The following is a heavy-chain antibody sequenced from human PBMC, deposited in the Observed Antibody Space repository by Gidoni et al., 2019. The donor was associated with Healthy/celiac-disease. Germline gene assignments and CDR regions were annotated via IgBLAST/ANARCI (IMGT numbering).Heavy chain of an antibody. Sequence: VQLQASGPGLVKPSETLSLTCTVPGGSISSYYWSWLRQPTGKGLEWIGYIYYSGSTNYNPSLKSRVTISVDTSKNQFSLKLSSVTAADTAVYYCARDREGDGMDVWGQGTTVTVSS. J-gene: IGHJ6*02. D-gene: IGHD1-26*01. CDR3: ARDREGDGMDV. V-gene: IGHV4-59*01. CDR2: IYYSGST. CDR1: GGSISSYY.